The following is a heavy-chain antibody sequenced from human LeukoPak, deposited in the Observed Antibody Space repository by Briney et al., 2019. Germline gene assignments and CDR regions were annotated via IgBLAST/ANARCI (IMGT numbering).Heavy chain of an antibody. J-gene: IGHJ4*02. CDR2: IRGKAKSYAT. CDR1: GYTFSSSA. Sequence: GGSLRLSCAASGYTFSSSAMHWVRQASGKGLEWVGRIRGKAKSYATAYAASVKGRFTISRDDSKNTAYLQMNSLKTEDTAVYYCARTTSRGSGWTFDYWGQGTLVTVSS. CDR3: ARTTSRGSGWTFDY. D-gene: IGHD6-19*01. V-gene: IGHV3-73*01.